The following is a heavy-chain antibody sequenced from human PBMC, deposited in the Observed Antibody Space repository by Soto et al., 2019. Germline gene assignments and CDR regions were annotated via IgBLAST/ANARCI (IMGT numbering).Heavy chain of an antibody. CDR1: GYTFTSYG. CDR2: ISAYNGNT. J-gene: IGHJ3*02. D-gene: IGHD3-22*01. V-gene: IGHV1-18*04. CDR3: ARVVGYYYDSSRDAFDI. Sequence: ASVKVSCKASGYTFTSYGISWVRQAPGQGLEWMGWISAYNGNTNYVQKLQGRVTMTTDTSTSTAYMELRSLRSDDTAVYYCARVVGYYYDSSRDAFDIWGQGTMVTVSS.